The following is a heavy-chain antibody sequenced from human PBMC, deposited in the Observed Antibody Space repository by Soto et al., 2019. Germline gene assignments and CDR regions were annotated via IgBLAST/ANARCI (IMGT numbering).Heavy chain of an antibody. D-gene: IGHD2-21*02. V-gene: IGHV3-48*02. CDR1: GFRFSEHS. Sequence: VVLVESGGGLVSPGGSLRLSCVASGFRFSEHSMNWVRQAPGKGLQWISYISSNSDKTYYADSVEGRFTVSRDNAKNALFLQMNSLRDDDTATYYCARLPKGSLVTAWGQGARVTVSS. CDR2: ISSNSDKT. CDR3: ARLPKGSLVTA. J-gene: IGHJ4*02.